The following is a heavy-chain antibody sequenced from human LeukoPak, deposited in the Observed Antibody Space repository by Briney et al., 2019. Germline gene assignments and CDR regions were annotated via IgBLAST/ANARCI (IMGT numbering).Heavy chain of an antibody. D-gene: IGHD6-19*01. CDR2: IGGSDDST. CDR3: AKGSSGWYRVAFDI. CDR1: GFTFSSYA. V-gene: IGHV3-23*01. J-gene: IGHJ3*02. Sequence: AGGSLRLSCAASGFTFSSYAMSWVRQAPGKGLEWVSAIGGSDDSTHYADSVKGRFTISRDNSKNTLYLQMNSLRAEDTAVYYCAKGSSGWYRVAFDIWGQGTMVSVSS.